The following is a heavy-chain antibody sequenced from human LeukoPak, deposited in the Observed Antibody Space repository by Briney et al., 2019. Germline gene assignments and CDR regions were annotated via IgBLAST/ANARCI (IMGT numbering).Heavy chain of an antibody. CDR2: ISDDGTN. Sequence: GGSLRLSCAVSGFTFSTYGMHWVRQAPGKGLEWVALISDDGTNRYADSVKGRFTISRDNSENTVYLQMNSLRAEDTAVYYCVKDMFDYDGPYFDYWGQGSLVTVSS. D-gene: IGHD3-22*01. V-gene: IGHV3-30*18. CDR3: VKDMFDYDGPYFDY. CDR1: GFTFSTYG. J-gene: IGHJ4*02.